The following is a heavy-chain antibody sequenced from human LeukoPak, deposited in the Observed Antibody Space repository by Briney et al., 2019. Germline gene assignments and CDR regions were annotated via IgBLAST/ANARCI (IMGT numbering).Heavy chain of an antibody. J-gene: IGHJ4*02. CDR3: AREGPPEYYFDY. CDR2: ISWNSGSI. CDR1: GFTFDDYA. Sequence: SLSLSCAASGFTFDDYATHWVPQAPGEGLVWVSGISWNSGSISYADSVKGRFTISRDNAKNSLYLQMNSLRAEDTAVYYCAREGPPEYYFDYWGQGTLVTVSS. V-gene: IGHV3-9*01.